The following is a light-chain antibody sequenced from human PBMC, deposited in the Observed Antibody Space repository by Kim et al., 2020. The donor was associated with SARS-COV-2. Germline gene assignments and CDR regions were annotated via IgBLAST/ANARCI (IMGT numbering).Light chain of an antibody. CDR3: QQYNNWWT. CDR1: QSVSSN. V-gene: IGKV3-15*01. Sequence: SVSQGERATPSCRASQSVSSNLAWYQQKPGQAPRLLVYGASTRATGIPARFSGSGSGTEFTLTISSLQSEDFAVYYCQQYNNWWTFGQGTKVDIK. CDR2: GAS. J-gene: IGKJ1*01.